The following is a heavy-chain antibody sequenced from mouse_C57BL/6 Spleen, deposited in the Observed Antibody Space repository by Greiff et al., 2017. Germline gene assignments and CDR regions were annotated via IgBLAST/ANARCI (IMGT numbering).Heavy chain of an antibody. V-gene: IGHV1-55*01. Sequence: QVQLQQPGAELVKPGASVKMSCKASGYTFTSYWITWVKQRPGQGLEWIGDIYPGSGSTNYNEKFKSKATLTVDTSSSTAYMQLSSLTSEDSAVYYCARQGEDPAWFAYWGQGTLVTVSA. CDR1: GYTFTSYW. CDR2: IYPGSGST. J-gene: IGHJ3*01. CDR3: ARQGEDPAWFAY.